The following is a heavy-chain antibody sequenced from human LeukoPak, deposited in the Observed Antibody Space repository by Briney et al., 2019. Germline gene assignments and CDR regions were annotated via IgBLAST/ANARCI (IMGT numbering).Heavy chain of an antibody. Sequence: GGSLRLSCAASGFTFTSYVMSWVRQAPGKGLEWVSAITGGSDSTYYADSVKGRFTISRDNSKNTLYVQMNSLTAEDTAVCYCAKVSSGARPYFFAYWGQGTLITVSS. V-gene: IGHV3-23*01. CDR2: ITGGSDST. CDR1: GFTFTSYV. D-gene: IGHD3-10*01. J-gene: IGHJ4*02. CDR3: AKVSSGARPYFFAY.